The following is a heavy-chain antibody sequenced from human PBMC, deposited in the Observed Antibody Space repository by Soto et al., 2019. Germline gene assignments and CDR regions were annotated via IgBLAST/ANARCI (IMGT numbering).Heavy chain of an antibody. V-gene: IGHV3-13*01. CDR2: IGTAGDT. D-gene: IGHD1-26*01. J-gene: IGHJ6*02. CDR3: ARGTGGSVSDYYYYGMDV. CDR1: GFTFSSYD. Sequence: GGSLRLSCAASGFTFSSYDMHWVRQATGKGLEWVSAIGTAGDTYYPGSVKGRFTISRENAKNSLYLQMNSLRAGDTAVYYCARGTGGSVSDYYYYGMDVWGQGTTVTVSS.